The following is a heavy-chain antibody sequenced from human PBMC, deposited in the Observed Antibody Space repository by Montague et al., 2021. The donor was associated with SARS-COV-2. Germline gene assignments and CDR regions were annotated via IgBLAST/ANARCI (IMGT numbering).Heavy chain of an antibody. J-gene: IGHJ6*02. CDR1: GFTFSDYY. CDR3: PRSVDTAMVPLYYYYYGMDV. CDR2: ISSSSSYT. Sequence: SLRLSCAASGFTFSDYYMSWIRQAPGKGLEWVSYISSSSSYTNYADSVKGRINISRDNAKNSLYLQMNSLRAEDTAVYYCPRSVDTAMVPLYYYYYGMDVWGQGTTVTGSS. V-gene: IGHV3-11*06. D-gene: IGHD5-18*01.